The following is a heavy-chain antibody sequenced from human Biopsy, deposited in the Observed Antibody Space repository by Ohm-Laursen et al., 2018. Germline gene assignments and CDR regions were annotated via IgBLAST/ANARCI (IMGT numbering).Heavy chain of an antibody. Sequence: SLRLSCAAPGFNLSAFALHWVRQASGRGLEWVGRIKKKSNNDATAYAESMKGRFSIFRDDSKSTSFLQMNSLKIEDTVVYFCTRSAGYGYDYWGQGILVTVSS. V-gene: IGHV3-73*01. D-gene: IGHD5-12*01. CDR1: GFNLSAFA. CDR2: IKKKSNNDAT. CDR3: TRSAGYGYDY. J-gene: IGHJ4*02.